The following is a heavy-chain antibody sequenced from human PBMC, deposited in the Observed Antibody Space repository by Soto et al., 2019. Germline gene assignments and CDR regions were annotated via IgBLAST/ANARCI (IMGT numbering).Heavy chain of an antibody. CDR2: IKSKTDGGTT. CDR1: GFTFSNAW. D-gene: IGHD6-13*01. Sequence: GGSLRLSCAASGFTFSNAWMSWVRQAPGKGLEWVGRIKSKTDGGTTDYAAPVKGRFTISRDDSKNTLYLQMNSLKTEDTAVYYCTTARFLYSSSWRPKLDYYYYYYMDVWGKGTTVTVSS. V-gene: IGHV3-15*01. CDR3: TTARFLYSSSWRPKLDYYYYYYMDV. J-gene: IGHJ6*03.